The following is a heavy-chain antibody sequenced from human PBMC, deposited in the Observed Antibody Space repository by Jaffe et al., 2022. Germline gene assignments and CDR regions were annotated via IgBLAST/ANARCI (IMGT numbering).Heavy chain of an antibody. CDR1: GYSFTSYW. Sequence: EVQLVQSGAEVKKPGESLKISCKGSGYSFTSYWIGWVRQMPGKGLEWMGIIYPGDSDTRYSPSFQGQVTISADKSISTAYLQWSSLKASDTAMYYCVRLYYDSSGYYSNWFDPWGQGTLVTVSS. J-gene: IGHJ5*02. D-gene: IGHD3-22*01. CDR3: VRLYYDSSGYYSNWFDP. V-gene: IGHV5-51*03. CDR2: IYPGDSDT.